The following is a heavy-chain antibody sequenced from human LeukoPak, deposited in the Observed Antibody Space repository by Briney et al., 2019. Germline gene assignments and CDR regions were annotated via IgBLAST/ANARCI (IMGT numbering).Heavy chain of an antibody. J-gene: IGHJ6*02. Sequence: GGSLRLSCAASGFTFSSYAMHWVRQAPGKGLEWVAVISYDGSNKYYADSVNGRFTISRDNSKNTLYLQMNSLRAEDTAVYYCARGPPRGIAAAGHGYYYYYGMDVWGQGTTVTVSS. D-gene: IGHD6-13*01. CDR1: GFTFSSYA. CDR2: ISYDGSNK. CDR3: ARGPPRGIAAAGHGYYYYYGMDV. V-gene: IGHV3-30-3*01.